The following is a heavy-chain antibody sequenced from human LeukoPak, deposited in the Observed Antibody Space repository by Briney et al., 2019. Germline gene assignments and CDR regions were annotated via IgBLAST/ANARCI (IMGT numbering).Heavy chain of an antibody. V-gene: IGHV3-66*01. CDR3: ARGESVTRFDY. CDR2: IYSGGST. Sequence: AGGSLRLSCAASGFTVSSNYMSWVRQAPGKGLEWVSVIYSGGSTYYADSVKGRFTISRDNSKNTLYLQMNSLRAEDTAVYYCARGESVTRFDYWGQGTLVTVSS. J-gene: IGHJ4*02. D-gene: IGHD3-10*01. CDR1: GFTVSSNY.